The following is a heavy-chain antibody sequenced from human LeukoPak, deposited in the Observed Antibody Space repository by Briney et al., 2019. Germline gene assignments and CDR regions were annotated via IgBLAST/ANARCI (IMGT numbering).Heavy chain of an antibody. CDR2: IYYSGST. V-gene: IGHV4-59*01. CDR1: GGSISSYY. Sequence: SETLSLTCIVSGGSISSYYWSWIRQPPGKGLEWIGYIYYSGSTNYNPSLKSRVTISVDTSKNQFSLKLSSMTAADTAVYYCARGIRERWLQLGYWGQGTLVTVSS. CDR3: ARGIRERWLQLGY. D-gene: IGHD5-24*01. J-gene: IGHJ4*02.